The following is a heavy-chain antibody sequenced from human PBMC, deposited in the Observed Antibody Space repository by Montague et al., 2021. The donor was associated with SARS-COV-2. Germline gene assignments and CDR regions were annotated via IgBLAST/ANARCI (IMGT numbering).Heavy chain of an antibody. CDR2: ISYDGSNK. V-gene: IGHV3-30-3*01. D-gene: IGHD3-22*01. Sequence: SLRLSCAASGFTFSSYAMHWVRQAPGKGLEWVAVISYDGSNKYYADSVKGRFTISRHNSKNTLYLQMSSLRAEDTAMYYCARVIVVGYYGMDVWGQGTTVTVSS. J-gene: IGHJ6*02. CDR1: GFTFSSYA. CDR3: ARVIVVGYYGMDV.